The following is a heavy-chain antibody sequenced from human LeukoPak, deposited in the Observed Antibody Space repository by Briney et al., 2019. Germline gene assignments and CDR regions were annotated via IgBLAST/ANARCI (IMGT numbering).Heavy chain of an antibody. CDR3: AREVYGMDV. J-gene: IGHJ6*02. CDR1: GFAFSTYP. V-gene: IGHV3-64*01. CDR2: INSNGGNT. Sequence: GSLRLSCAASGFAFSTYPMHWVRRAPGKGLEFVSSINSNGGNTYYANSVKGRFTISRDNSKNTLYLQMGSLRAEDMAIYYCAREVYGMDVWGRGTTVTVSS.